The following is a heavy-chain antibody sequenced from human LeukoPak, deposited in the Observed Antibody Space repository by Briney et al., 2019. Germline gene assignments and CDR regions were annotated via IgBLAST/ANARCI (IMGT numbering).Heavy chain of an antibody. CDR2: ISSSGSTI. D-gene: IGHD5-18*01. CDR1: GFTFSSYE. Sequence: GGSLRLSCAASGFTFSSYEMNWVRQAPGKGLERVSYISSSGSTIYYADSVKGRFTISRDNSKNTLYLQMNSLRAEDTAVYYCANDLGWIQLNLGRGQGTLVTVSS. J-gene: IGHJ4*02. CDR3: ANDLGWIQLNLG. V-gene: IGHV3-48*03.